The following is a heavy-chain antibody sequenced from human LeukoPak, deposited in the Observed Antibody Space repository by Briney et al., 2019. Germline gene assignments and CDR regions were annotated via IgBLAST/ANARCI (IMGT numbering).Heavy chain of an antibody. J-gene: IGHJ3*02. V-gene: IGHV3-30*02. CDR1: GFTFSNYG. D-gene: IGHD2-2*01. CDR2: IWYGESNK. Sequence: GGSLRLSCAASGFTFSNYGMDWVRQAPGKGLEWVAVIWYGESNKYYADSVKGRFTISRDNSKNTLYLQMNSLRAEDTAVYYCAKGATYCSSTSCPDSFDIWGQGTMVTVSS. CDR3: AKGATYCSSTSCPDSFDI.